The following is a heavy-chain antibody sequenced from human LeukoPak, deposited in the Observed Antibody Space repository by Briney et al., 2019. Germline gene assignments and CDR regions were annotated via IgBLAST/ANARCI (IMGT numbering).Heavy chain of an antibody. CDR3: AKTRGSGRFDY. CDR1: GFPLSSFA. Sequence: GGALRLSCAASGFPLSSFALRWVRQAPGKGLGLVSAISDSGGSTYYADSVKGRFTIPRDNPKSTLYLQMNSLRAEDTAVFYCAKTRGSGRFDYWGQGTLVTVSS. D-gene: IGHD3-10*01. CDR2: ISDSGGST. V-gene: IGHV3-23*01. J-gene: IGHJ4*02.